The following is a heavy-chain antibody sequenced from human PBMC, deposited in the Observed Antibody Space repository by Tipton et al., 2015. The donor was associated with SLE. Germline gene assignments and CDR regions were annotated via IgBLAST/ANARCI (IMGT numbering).Heavy chain of an antibody. V-gene: IGHV4-4*07. D-gene: IGHD3-10*01. J-gene: IGHJ4*02. CDR1: GGSISGYY. Sequence: TLSLTCTVSGGSISGYYWSWVRQPAGKGLEWIGRIYTSASTIYNPSLKSRVTLSSDTSKNQFSLKLSSVTAADTAVYYCARGISARGVIIIYYFDYWGQGTLVTVSS. CDR2: IYTSAST. CDR3: ARGISARGVIIIYYFDY.